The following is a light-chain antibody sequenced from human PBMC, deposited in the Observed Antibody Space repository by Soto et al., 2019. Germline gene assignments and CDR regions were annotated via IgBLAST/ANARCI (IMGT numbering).Light chain of an antibody. J-gene: IGKJ5*01. CDR1: QSIRIY. CDR2: GAS. V-gene: IGKV1-39*01. CDR3: QQSYSTPIT. Sequence: DLQMTQSPSSLSASVGDRVTISCRASQSIRIYLNWFQQKPGKAPKLLIYGASSLHSGVPSRFSGSGSGTDFTLTISSLQPEDFAAYYCQQSYSTPITFGQGTRLEI.